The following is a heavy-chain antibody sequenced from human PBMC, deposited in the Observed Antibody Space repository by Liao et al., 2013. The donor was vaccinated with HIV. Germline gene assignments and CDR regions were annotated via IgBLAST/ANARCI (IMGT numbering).Heavy chain of an antibody. CDR1: GDSLGGYY. Sequence: QVQLQQWGAGLLKPSETLSLTCAVYGDSLGGYYWSWIRQSPGKGLDWIGEINHSGSTNYNPSLKSRVTISVDTYKNQFSLKLSSVTAADTAVYYCARDYYYDSSGYGVGALDIWSQGTMVTVSS. V-gene: IGHV4-34*02. CDR2: INHSGST. J-gene: IGHJ3*02. CDR3: ARDYYYDSSGYGVGALDI. D-gene: IGHD3-22*01.